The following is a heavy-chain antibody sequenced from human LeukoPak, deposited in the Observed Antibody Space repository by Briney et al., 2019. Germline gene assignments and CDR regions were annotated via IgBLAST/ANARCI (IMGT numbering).Heavy chain of an antibody. CDR3: AGAPNYVQEYYFGY. CDR2: IWYDGSNK. CDR1: GFTFRNYG. V-gene: IGHV3-33*01. D-gene: IGHD1-7*01. J-gene: IGHJ4*02. Sequence: RPGGSLRLSCAASGFTFRNYGMHWVRQAPGKGLEWVALIWYDGSNKYYADSVKGRFTISRDNSKSTLFLQMNSLRAEDTAVYYCAGAPNYVQEYYFGYWGQGTLVTVSS.